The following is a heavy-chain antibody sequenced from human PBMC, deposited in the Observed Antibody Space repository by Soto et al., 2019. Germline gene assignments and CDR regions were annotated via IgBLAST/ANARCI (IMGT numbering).Heavy chain of an antibody. CDR1: GGSISSYY. D-gene: IGHD5-12*01. V-gene: IGHV4-4*07. CDR2: IYTSGTS. J-gene: IGHJ6*02. Sequence: SETLSLTCTVSGGSISSYYWSWIRQPAGKGLEWIGRIYTSGTSNYKPSLKNRVTLSVDTSKKQFSLRLTSVTAADTGIYFCARVRGRAESAPSGMDLWGQGTTVTVSS. CDR3: ARVRGRAESAPSGMDL.